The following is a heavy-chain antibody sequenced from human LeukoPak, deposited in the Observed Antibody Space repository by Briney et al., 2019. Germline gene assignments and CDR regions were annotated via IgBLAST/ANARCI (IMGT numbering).Heavy chain of an antibody. J-gene: IGHJ4*02. Sequence: PSETLSLTCAVYGGSFSGYYWSWIRQPPGKGLEWIGEINHSGSTNYNQSLKSRVTISVDTSKNQFSLKLSSVTAADTAVYYCAGSYCSGGSCYYYFDYWGQGTLVTVSS. D-gene: IGHD2-15*01. CDR2: INHSGST. V-gene: IGHV4-34*01. CDR1: GGSFSGYY. CDR3: AGSYCSGGSCYYYFDY.